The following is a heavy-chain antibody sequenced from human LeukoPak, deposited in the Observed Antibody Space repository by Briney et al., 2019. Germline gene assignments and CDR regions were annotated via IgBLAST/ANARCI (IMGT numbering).Heavy chain of an antibody. Sequence: GESLKISCKGSGYSFTSYWIGWVRQMPGKGLEWMGIIYPGDSDTRYSPSFQGQVTISADKSISTAYLQWSSLEASDTAMYYCASSSSGYYPPSEYFQHWGQGTLVTVSS. CDR1: GYSFTSYW. CDR2: IYPGDSDT. D-gene: IGHD3-22*01. CDR3: ASSSSGYYPPSEYFQH. V-gene: IGHV5-51*01. J-gene: IGHJ1*01.